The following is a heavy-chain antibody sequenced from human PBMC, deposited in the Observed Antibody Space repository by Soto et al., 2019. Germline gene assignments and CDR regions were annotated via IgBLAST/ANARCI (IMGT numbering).Heavy chain of an antibody. J-gene: IGHJ6*02. CDR3: ASLSPPHHRSGYLYGMDV. D-gene: IGHD3-22*01. V-gene: IGHV3-74*01. CDR1: GFTFSSYW. CDR2: INSDGSST. Sequence: GGSLRLSCAASGFTFSSYWMHWVRQAQGKGLVWVSRINSDGSSTSYADSVKGRFTISRDNAKNTLYLQMNSLRAEDTAVYYCASLSPPHHRSGYLYGMDVWGQGTTVTVSS.